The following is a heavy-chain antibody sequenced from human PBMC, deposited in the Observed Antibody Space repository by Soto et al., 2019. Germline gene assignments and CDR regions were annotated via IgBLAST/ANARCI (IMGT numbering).Heavy chain of an antibody. CDR1: GFTFSSYS. CDR2: ISSSSSSK. V-gene: IGHV3-21*01. D-gene: IGHD6-19*01. Sequence: EVQLVESGGGLVKPGGSLRLSCTASGFTFSSYSMNWVRQAPGKGLEWVSSISSSSSSKYYADSVKGRFTISRDNAKNSLYLQMNSLRAEDTAVFYCARDRGSSGWYAWGWFDPWGKGTRVTFSS. J-gene: IGHJ5*02. CDR3: ARDRGSSGWYAWGWFDP.